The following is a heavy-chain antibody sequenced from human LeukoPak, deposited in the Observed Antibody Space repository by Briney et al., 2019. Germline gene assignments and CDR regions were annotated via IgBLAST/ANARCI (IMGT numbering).Heavy chain of an antibody. CDR3: ARGQVPAARGYNWFDP. CDR2: INARGDT. CDR1: GCSFNDYY. Sequence: SETLSLTCAVYGCSFNDYYWNWIRQPPGKGLKWIGEINARGDTNYNPSLKSRVTISVDTSKNQFSLRLTSMIAADTAIYYCARGQVPAARGYNWFDPWGQGTLVTVSS. J-gene: IGHJ5*02. D-gene: IGHD2-2*01. V-gene: IGHV4-34*01.